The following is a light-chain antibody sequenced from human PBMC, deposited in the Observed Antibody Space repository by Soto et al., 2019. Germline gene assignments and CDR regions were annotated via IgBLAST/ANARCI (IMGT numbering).Light chain of an antibody. Sequence: EIVLTQSPGTLSLSPGERATLSCRASQSVSARYVAWYQRKPGQAPRLLIYGASNIATDIPGRFSASGSVTDFTLTITRLQPKDFAVYNCQQYAVSTSTFGRGTLVEFK. J-gene: IGKJ4*01. CDR3: QQYAVSTST. CDR2: GAS. V-gene: IGKV3-20*01. CDR1: QSVSARY.